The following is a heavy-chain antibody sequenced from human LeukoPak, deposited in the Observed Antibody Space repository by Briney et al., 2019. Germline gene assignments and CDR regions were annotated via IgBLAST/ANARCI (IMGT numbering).Heavy chain of an antibody. D-gene: IGHD2-15*01. CDR2: ISGSGGST. V-gene: IGHV3-23*01. Sequence: GGSLILSCAASGFTFNSYAMSWVRQAAGKGLEWVSAISGSGGSTYYADSVKGRFTISRDNSKNTLYLQMNSLRAEDTAVYYCAADIVVVAAAPYLDYWGQGTLVTVSS. CDR1: GFTFNSYA. CDR3: AADIVVVAAAPYLDY. J-gene: IGHJ4*02.